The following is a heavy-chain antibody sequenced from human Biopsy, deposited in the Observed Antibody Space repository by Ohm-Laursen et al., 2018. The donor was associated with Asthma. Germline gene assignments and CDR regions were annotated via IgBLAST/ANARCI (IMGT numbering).Heavy chain of an antibody. CDR1: GFAVSRDH. Sequence: SLRLSCAASGFAVSRDHMFWVRQAPGKGLEWVSVIYSGGTSHTADSVRGRFTISRDYSKNTLYLQMHSLRAEDTAVYYCARGGSSNWSHYYFDYWGQGTLVTVPS. D-gene: IGHD2-2*01. CDR3: ARGGSSNWSHYYFDY. J-gene: IGHJ4*02. V-gene: IGHV3-53*01. CDR2: IYSGGTS.